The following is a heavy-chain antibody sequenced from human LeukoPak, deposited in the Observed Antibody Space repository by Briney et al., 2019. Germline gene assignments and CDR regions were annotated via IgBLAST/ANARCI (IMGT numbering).Heavy chain of an antibody. J-gene: IGHJ4*02. CDR1: GGSFSGYY. D-gene: IGHD3-22*01. V-gene: IGHV4-34*01. Sequence: PSETLSLTCAVYGGSFSGYYWSWIRQPPGKGLEWIGEINHSGSTNYNPSLKSRVTISVDTSKNQFSLKLSSVTAADTAVYYCARDPEGGYLYWGQGTLVTVSS. CDR3: ARDPEGGYLY. CDR2: INHSGST.